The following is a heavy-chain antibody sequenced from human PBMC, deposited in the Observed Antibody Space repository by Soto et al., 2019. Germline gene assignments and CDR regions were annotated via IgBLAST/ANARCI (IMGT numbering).Heavy chain of an antibody. D-gene: IGHD6-19*01. V-gene: IGHV2-70*04. J-gene: IGHJ3*02. CDR1: GFSLSTSGMR. Sequence: SGPTLVNPTQTLTLTCTFSGFSLSTSGMRVSWIRQPPGKALEWLARIDWDDDKFYSTSLKTRLTISKDTSKNQVVLTMTNMDPVDTATYYRARLWLHDAFDIWGQGTMVTVSS. CDR3: ARLWLHDAFDI. CDR2: IDWDDDK.